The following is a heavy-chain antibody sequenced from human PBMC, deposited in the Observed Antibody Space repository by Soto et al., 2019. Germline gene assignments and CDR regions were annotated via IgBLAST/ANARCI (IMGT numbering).Heavy chain of an antibody. Sequence: GASVKVSCKASGYTFTSYDINWVRQATGQGLEWMGWMNPNSGNTGYAQKFQGRVTMTRNTSISTAYMELSSLRSEDTAVYYCASGGGFLEWLVSGMDVWGQGTTVTLSS. CDR1: GYTFTSYD. CDR2: MNPNSGNT. J-gene: IGHJ6*02. V-gene: IGHV1-8*01. CDR3: ASGGGFLEWLVSGMDV. D-gene: IGHD3-3*01.